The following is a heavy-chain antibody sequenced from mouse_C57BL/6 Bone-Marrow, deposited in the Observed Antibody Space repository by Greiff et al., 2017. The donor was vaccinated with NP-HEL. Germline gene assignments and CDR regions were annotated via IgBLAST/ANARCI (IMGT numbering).Heavy chain of an antibody. D-gene: IGHD4-1*01. Sequence: VQLQQSGAELVRPGASVKLSCTASGFNIKDDYMHWVKQRPEQGLEWIGWIDPENGDTEYASKLQGKATITADTSTNTAYLQLSSLTSEDTAVYYCTTLGPSMDYWGQGTSVTVSS. V-gene: IGHV14-4*01. CDR3: TTLGPSMDY. J-gene: IGHJ4*01. CDR1: GFNIKDDY. CDR2: IDPENGDT.